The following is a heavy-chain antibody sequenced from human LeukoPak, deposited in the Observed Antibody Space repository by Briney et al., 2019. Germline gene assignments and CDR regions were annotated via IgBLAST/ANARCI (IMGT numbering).Heavy chain of an antibody. Sequence: GGSLRLSCAASGFTLSTYWMSWVRQAPGKGLEWVANIKQDGSEKYYVDSVKGRFTIPRDNAKNSLYLQMNSLRAEDTAVYYCARATTYDILTGYFDYWGQGTLVTVSS. CDR3: ARATTYDILTGYFDY. CDR1: GFTLSTYW. V-gene: IGHV3-7*01. CDR2: IKQDGSEK. J-gene: IGHJ4*02. D-gene: IGHD3-9*01.